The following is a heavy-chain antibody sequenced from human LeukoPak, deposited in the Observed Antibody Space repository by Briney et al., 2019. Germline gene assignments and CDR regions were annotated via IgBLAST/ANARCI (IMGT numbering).Heavy chain of an antibody. J-gene: IGHJ4*02. V-gene: IGHV3-48*01. CDR1: GFTFSSHS. CDR2: IGHTGSPA. D-gene: IGHD3-22*01. Sequence: GGSLRLSCEASGFTFSSHSMTWVRQAPGKTLEWISYIGHTGSPAHYADSVRRRFTISRDNAKNSLYLQMNSLRAEDTAVYSCARDYYYDSSGYLYWGQGTLVTVSS. CDR3: ARDYYYDSSGYLY.